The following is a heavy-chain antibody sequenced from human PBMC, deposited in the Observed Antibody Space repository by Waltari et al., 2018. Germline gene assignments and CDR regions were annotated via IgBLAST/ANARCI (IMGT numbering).Heavy chain of an antibody. Sequence: IRQPPEKALAWLALIYWDDNKRYSPSLKSRLTITKDTSKNQVVLTMTNMDPVDTATYYCAAAGMRTSFDYWGQGTLVTVSS. CDR2: IYWDDNK. J-gene: IGHJ4*02. CDR3: AAAGMRTSFDY. D-gene: IGHD6-13*01. V-gene: IGHV2-5*02.